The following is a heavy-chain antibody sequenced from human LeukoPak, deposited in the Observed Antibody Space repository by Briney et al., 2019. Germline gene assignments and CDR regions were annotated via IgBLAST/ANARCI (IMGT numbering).Heavy chain of an antibody. CDR2: FDHEDGET. V-gene: IGHV1-24*01. CDR1: GYTLTELS. CDR3: ATTRSPFYYDSSGYYRLDY. J-gene: IGHJ4*02. Sequence: GASVKVSCKVSGYTLTELSMHWVRQAPGKGLEWMGVFDHEDGETIYAQKFQGRVTMTEDTSTDTAYMELSSLRSEDTAVYYCATTRSPFYYDSSGYYRLDYWGQGTLVTVSS. D-gene: IGHD3-22*01.